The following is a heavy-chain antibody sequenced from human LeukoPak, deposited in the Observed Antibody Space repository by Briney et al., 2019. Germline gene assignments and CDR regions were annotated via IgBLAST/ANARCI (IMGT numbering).Heavy chain of an antibody. D-gene: IGHD6-6*01. V-gene: IGHV4-34*01. J-gene: IGHJ4*02. CDR2: INHSGST. CDR1: GGSFSGYY. Sequence: SETLSLTCAVYGGSFSGYYWSWIRQPPGKGLEWIGEINHSGSTNYNPSLKSQVTISVDTSKNQFSLKLSSVTAADTAVYYCARGLSIAARDAERYFDYWGQGTLVTVSS. CDR3: ARGLSIAARDAERYFDY.